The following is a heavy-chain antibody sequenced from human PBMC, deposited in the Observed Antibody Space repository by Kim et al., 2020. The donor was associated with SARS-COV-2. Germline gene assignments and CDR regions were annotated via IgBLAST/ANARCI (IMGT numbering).Heavy chain of an antibody. J-gene: IGHJ4*02. CDR2: INPNSGGT. Sequence: ASVKVSCKASGYTFTGYYMHWVRQAPGQGLEWMGWINPNSGGTNYAQKFQGRVTMTRDTSISTAYMELSRLRSDDTAVYYCARGGYCSSTSCYTPHFGYWGQGTLVTVSS. V-gene: IGHV1-2*02. D-gene: IGHD2-2*02. CDR1: GYTFTGYY. CDR3: ARGGYCSSTSCYTPHFGY.